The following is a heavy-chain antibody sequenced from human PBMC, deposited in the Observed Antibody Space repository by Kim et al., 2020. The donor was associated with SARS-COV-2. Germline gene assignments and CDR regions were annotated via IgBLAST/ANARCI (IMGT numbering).Heavy chain of an antibody. CDR1: GYTFTNYG. CDR2: ISPYNGNT. CDR3: VRESETSGTVYLNY. V-gene: IGHV1-18*04. D-gene: IGHD2-8*01. Sequence: ASVKVSCKASGYTFTNYGFSWVRQAPGQGLEWMGWISPYNGNTNYAKKFQDRVTMTTDKSTSTVYMELRSLRLEDTAVFYCVRESETSGTVYLNYWGQGTLVTVSS. J-gene: IGHJ4*02.